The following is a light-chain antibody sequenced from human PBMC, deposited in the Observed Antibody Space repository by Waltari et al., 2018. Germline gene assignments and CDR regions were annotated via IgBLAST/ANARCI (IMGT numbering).Light chain of an antibody. CDR2: QDN. Sequence: SYELPQPPPMSVSPGQTASITCSGPKLGAKYVSWYQQKPGQSPLLVIYQDNKRPSGIPERFSGSNSANTATLTISGTQAMDEADYYCQAWDIDIVVFGGGTKLTVL. CDR3: QAWDIDIVV. CDR1: KLGAKY. J-gene: IGLJ2*01. V-gene: IGLV3-1*01.